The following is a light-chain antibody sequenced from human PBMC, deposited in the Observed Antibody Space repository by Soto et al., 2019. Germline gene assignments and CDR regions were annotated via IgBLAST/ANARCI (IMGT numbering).Light chain of an antibody. CDR3: QQYNNWPRT. Sequence: EIVMTQSPVTLSVSPGERATLSCRASQSVSSDLAWYHQKPGQAPRLLIYGASTRATGIPARFSGSASGTEFTLTINSLQSEDFAVYYCQQYNNWPRTFGQGTKVEIK. CDR1: QSVSSD. CDR2: GAS. V-gene: IGKV3-15*01. J-gene: IGKJ1*01.